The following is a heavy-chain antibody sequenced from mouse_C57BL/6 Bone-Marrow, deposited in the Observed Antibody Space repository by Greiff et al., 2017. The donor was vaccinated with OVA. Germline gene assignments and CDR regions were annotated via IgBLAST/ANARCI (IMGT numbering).Heavy chain of an antibody. CDR2: IDPENGDT. J-gene: IGHJ2*01. CDR3: TTYRY. CDR1: GFNIKDDY. V-gene: IGHV14-4*01. Sequence: VQLKQSGAELVRPGASVKLSCTASGFNIKDDYMHWVKERHEQGLEWIGWIDPENGDTEYASKFQGKATITADTSSKTVYLHLSSLTSEDTAVYYCTTYRYWGQGTTLTVSS.